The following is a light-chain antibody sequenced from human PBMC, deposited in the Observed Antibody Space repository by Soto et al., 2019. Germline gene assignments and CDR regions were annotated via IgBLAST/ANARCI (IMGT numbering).Light chain of an antibody. CDR1: QSVSTY. Sequence: EVVLTQSPATLSLSPGERATLSCRASQSVSTYLVWYQQKPGQAPRLLIYDASTRATGIPARFSGSGSGTDFTLTISSLEPEDFAVYYCQQRTNWPLMYTFGQGTKLEI. CDR2: DAS. V-gene: IGKV3-11*01. J-gene: IGKJ2*01. CDR3: QQRTNWPLMYT.